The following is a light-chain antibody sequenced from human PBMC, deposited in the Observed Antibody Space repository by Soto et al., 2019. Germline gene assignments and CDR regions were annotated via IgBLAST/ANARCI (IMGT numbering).Light chain of an antibody. J-gene: IGKJ1*01. V-gene: IGKV1-27*01. CDR3: QKYNSAPPAT. CDR1: QGISNY. CDR2: AAS. Sequence: DIQMTQSPSSLSASVGDRVTITCRASQGISNYLAWYQQKPGKVPKLLIYAASTLQSGVPSRFSGSGSGTDFTLTISSLQPEDVATYYCQKYNSAPPATFGQGTKVEIK.